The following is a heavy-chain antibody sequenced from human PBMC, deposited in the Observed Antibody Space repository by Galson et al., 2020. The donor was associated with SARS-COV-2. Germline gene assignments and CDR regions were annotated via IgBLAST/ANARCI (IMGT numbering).Heavy chain of an antibody. V-gene: IGHV4-39*07. CDR2: IYYSGST. D-gene: IGHD2-2*01. Sequence: SETLSLTCTVPGGSISSSSYYWGWIRQPPGKGLEWIGSIYYSGSTYYNPSLKSRVTISVDTSKNQFSLKLSSVTAADTAVYYCAREFVGVVVPAALFDYWGQGTLVTVSS. CDR3: AREFVGVVVPAALFDY. CDR1: GGSISSSSYY. J-gene: IGHJ4*02.